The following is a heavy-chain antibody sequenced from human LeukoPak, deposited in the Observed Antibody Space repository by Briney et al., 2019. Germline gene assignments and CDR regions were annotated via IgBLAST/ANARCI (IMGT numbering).Heavy chain of an antibody. V-gene: IGHV3-13*01. CDR3: ARAPGGNYYNI. Sequence: HAGGSLRLSCAASGFTFSTYDMHWVRHTTGKGLEWVSAISTAGDTYYAGSVKGRFTISRENAKNSLYLQMNSLRAGDTAVYYCARAPGGNYYNIWGQGTMVTVSS. J-gene: IGHJ3*02. CDR1: GFTFSTYD. D-gene: IGHD3-10*01. CDR2: ISTAGDT.